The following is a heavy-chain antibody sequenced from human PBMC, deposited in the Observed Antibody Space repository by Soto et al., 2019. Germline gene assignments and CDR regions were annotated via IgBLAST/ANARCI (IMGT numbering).Heavy chain of an antibody. D-gene: IGHD3-16*01. J-gene: IGHJ3*02. CDR3: AKSLGWRDSFDI. CDR2: ISYDGSNK. V-gene: IGHV3-30-3*02. CDR1: GFTFSSYA. Sequence: PGGSLRLSCAASGFTFSSYAMHWVRQAPGKGLEWVAVISYDGSNKYYADSVKGRFTISRDNSKNTLYLQMNSLRAEDTAVYYCAKSLGWRDSFDIWGQGTMVTVS.